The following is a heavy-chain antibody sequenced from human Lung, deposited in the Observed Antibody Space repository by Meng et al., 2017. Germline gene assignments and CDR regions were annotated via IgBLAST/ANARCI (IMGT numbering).Heavy chain of an antibody. CDR1: GASSSSYY. V-gene: IGHV4-34*01. Sequence: QVQTKASVAGLVTPTAPAFLSCVVSGASSSSYYWSWSRRQPPQRVLWIGELNHCESTNYNYPSLRSTLVSVDPSTNNHFLQLRSVTDPMETVSYYSIDRFSMASEFVYWGQGTLVTVSS. D-gene: IGHD3-10*01. J-gene: IGHJ4*02. CDR3: SIDRFSMASEFVY. CDR2: LNHCEST.